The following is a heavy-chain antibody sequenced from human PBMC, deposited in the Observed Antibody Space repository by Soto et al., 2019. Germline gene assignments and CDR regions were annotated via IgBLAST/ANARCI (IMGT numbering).Heavy chain of an antibody. V-gene: IGHV4-31*03. CDR2: IYYSGST. Sequence: QVQLQESGPGLVKPSQTLSLTCTVSGGSISSGGYYWSWIRQHPGKGLEWIGYIYYSGSTYYNPSIKRXDTXSXGTSKNQFSLKLSSVTAADTAVYYCARDQIVGATDYWGQGTLVTVSS. CDR1: GGSISSGGYY. CDR3: ARDQIVGATDY. J-gene: IGHJ4*02. D-gene: IGHD1-26*01.